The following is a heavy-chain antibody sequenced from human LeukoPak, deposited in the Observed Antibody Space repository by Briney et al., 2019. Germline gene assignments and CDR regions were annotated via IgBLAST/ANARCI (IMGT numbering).Heavy chain of an antibody. V-gene: IGHV3-48*02. D-gene: IGHD5-24*01. CDR3: EVGIRDAFDY. CDR1: GFRFTDYP. CDR2: IRTTAEGAKYA. J-gene: IGHJ4*02. Sequence: GGSLRLSCATSGFRFTDYPMNWVRQAPGKGLEWISNIRTTAEGAKYAYYADSVKGRVTISRDDGKNTLYLHMNSLRDDDTVFFQAEVGIRDAFDYWGQGILVTVSS.